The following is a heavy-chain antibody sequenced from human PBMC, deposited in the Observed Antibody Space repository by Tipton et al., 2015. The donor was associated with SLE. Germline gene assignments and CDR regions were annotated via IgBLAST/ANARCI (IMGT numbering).Heavy chain of an antibody. Sequence: SLRLSCAASGFTFSSHGLTWVRQAPGKGLEWVSIIYCDGSTYYADSVKGRFTISRDNAKNSLYLHMNSLRPEDTAFYYCAKDGARGDFSLNWFDSWGQGTLVVVSS. CDR3: AKDGARGDFSLNWFDS. J-gene: IGHJ5*01. V-gene: IGHV3-23*03. CDR1: GFTFSSHG. D-gene: IGHD2-21*02. CDR2: IYCDGST.